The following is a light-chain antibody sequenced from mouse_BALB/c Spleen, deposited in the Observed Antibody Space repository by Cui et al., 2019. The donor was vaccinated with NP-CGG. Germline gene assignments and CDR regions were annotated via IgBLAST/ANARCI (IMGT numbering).Light chain of an antibody. J-gene: IGLJ1*01. V-gene: IGLV1*01. CDR3: ALWYSNHWV. CDR2: GTN. Sequence: QAVVTQEYAPTTSPGKTVTLTCRSSTGAVTTSNYANWVQEKPDHLFTGLIGGTNNRVPGTPARFSGSLIGDKAALTITGAQTEDEAIYFCALWYSNHWVFGGGTKLTVL. CDR1: TGAVTTSNY.